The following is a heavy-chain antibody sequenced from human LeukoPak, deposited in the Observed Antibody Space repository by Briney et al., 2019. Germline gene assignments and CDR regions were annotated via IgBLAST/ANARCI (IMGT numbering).Heavy chain of an antibody. CDR1: GYTFTGYY. CDR2: INPNSGGT. D-gene: IGHD5-12*01. V-gene: IGHV1-2*04. J-gene: IGHJ4*02. CDR3: ARGSDIVATFFRY. Sequence: ASVKVSCKASGYTFTGYYMHWVRQAPGQGLEWMGWINPNSGGTNYAQKFQGWVTMTRDTSISTAYMERSRLRSDDTAVFYCARGSDIVATFFRYWGQGTLVTVSS.